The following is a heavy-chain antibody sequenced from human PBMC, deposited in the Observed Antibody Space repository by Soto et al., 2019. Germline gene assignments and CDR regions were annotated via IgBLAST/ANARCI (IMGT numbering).Heavy chain of an antibody. CDR3: AVTVTGSRSPLAH. D-gene: IGHD3-9*01. CDR1: VGTFSSNA. V-gene: IGHV1-69*06. J-gene: IGHJ4*02. Sequence: VASVKVSCKASVGTFSSNAISWVRQAPGQGLEWMGGIIPIYASPNYAQNFQGRVTVTADKATSTAYLELSRLKFADSAIYYCAVTVTGSRSPLAHWGQGTLVTVSS. CDR2: IIPIYASP.